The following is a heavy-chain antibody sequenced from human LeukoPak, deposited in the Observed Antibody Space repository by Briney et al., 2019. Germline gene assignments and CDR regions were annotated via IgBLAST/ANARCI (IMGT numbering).Heavy chain of an antibody. CDR2: ICGSGCST. CDR3: AKAPRYDILTGFNWFDP. V-gene: IGHV3-23*01. D-gene: IGHD3-9*01. Sequence: PGGSLRLTCASSRFTFSSYAMSWVRQAPGKGLEWVSAICGSGCSTYYADSVKGRFTISRDNSKNTLYLQMNSLRAEDTAVYCCAKAPRYDILTGFNWFDPWGQGTLVTVSS. J-gene: IGHJ5*01. CDR1: RFTFSSYA.